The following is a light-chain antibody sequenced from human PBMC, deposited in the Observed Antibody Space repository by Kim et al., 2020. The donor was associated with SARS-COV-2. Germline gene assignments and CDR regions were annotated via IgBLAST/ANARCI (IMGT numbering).Light chain of an antibody. V-gene: IGKV3-15*01. J-gene: IGKJ4*01. Sequence: APGESANLPCRASQSVSSNLVWYQQKPGQAPRVLIYDASTRATGIPARFSGSGSGTEFTLTITSLQSEDFAVYYCQQYNNWLALTFGGGTKVDIK. CDR3: QQYNNWLALT. CDR1: QSVSSN. CDR2: DAS.